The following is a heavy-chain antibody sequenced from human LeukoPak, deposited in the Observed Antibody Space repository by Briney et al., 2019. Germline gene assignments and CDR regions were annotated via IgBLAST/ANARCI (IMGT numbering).Heavy chain of an antibody. CDR2: ISGSGGST. CDR3: AKNYGDYEWDY. D-gene: IGHD4-17*01. J-gene: IGHJ4*02. V-gene: IGHV3-23*01. CDR1: GFTFSSYA. Sequence: GGSLRLSCAASGFTFSSYAMSWVRQAPGKGLEWVSAISGSGGSTYYADSVKGRFTTSRDNSKNTLYLQMNSLRAEGTAVYYCAKNYGDYEWDYWGQGTLVTVSS.